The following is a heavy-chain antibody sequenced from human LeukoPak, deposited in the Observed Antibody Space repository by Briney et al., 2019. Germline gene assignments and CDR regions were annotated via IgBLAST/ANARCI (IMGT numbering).Heavy chain of an antibody. Sequence: PSETLSLTCTVSGGSISSYYWSWIRQPPGKGLEWIGYIYYSGSTNYNPSLKSRVTISVDTSKNQFSLKLSSVTAADTAVYYCARYIAVAGTQNFDYWGQGTLVTVSS. J-gene: IGHJ4*02. V-gene: IGHV4-59*01. CDR3: ARYIAVAGTQNFDY. CDR1: GGSISSYY. CDR2: IYYSGST. D-gene: IGHD6-19*01.